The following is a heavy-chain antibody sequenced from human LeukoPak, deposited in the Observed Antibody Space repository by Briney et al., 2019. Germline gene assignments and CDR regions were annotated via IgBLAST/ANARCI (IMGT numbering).Heavy chain of an antibody. J-gene: IGHJ4*02. Sequence: GGSLRLPCAVSGFSVSSFGMSWVRQAPGKGLEWISAISLNGETTWYADSVKGRFIISRDNSKNTLYLQLTSLRAEDTAVYYCAQGFSSGWYPYWGQGSLVSVSS. CDR2: ISLNGETT. V-gene: IGHV3-23*01. D-gene: IGHD6-19*01. CDR1: GFSVSSFG. CDR3: AQGFSSGWYPY.